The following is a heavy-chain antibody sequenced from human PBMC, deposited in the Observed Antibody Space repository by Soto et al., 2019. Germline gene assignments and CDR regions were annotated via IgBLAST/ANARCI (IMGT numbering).Heavy chain of an antibody. CDR2: IYWDDDK. J-gene: IGHJ3*02. Sequence: QITFKESGPTLVKPTQTLTLTCTFSGFSLSTSGVGVGWIRQPPGKALEWLALIYWDDDKRYSPSLKSRLTITKDTSKNQVVLTMTNMDPVDTATYYCAQEYYYGSGTHAFDIWGQGTMVTVSS. V-gene: IGHV2-5*02. CDR3: AQEYYYGSGTHAFDI. CDR1: GFSLSTSGVG. D-gene: IGHD3-10*01.